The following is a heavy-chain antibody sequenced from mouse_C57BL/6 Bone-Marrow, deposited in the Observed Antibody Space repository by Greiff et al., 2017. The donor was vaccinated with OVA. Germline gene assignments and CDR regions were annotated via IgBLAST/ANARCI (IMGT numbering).Heavy chain of an antibody. D-gene: IGHD1-1*01. J-gene: IGHJ2*01. CDR3: ARSYYGSSFDY. V-gene: IGHV2-2*01. Sequence: VQGVESGPGLVQPSPSLSITCTVSGFSLTSYGVHWVRQSPGKGLEWMGVIGSGGSTDYNAAFISRLSISEDNSRSQVFFNMNRPQADDAAIYYGARSYYGSSFDYWGQGTTLTVSS. CDR1: GFSLTSYG. CDR2: IGSGGST.